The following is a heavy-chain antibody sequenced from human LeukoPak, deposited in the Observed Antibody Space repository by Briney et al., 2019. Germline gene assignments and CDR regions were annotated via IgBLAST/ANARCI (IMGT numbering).Heavy chain of an antibody. CDR3: ARESDFWSGRNFDY. Sequence: ASVKVSCKASGYTFTSYDINWVRQATGQGLEWMGWMNPNSGNTGYAQKFQGRVTMTRNTSISTAYMELSSLRSEDTAVYYCARESDFWSGRNFDYWGQGTLVTVSS. J-gene: IGHJ4*02. D-gene: IGHD3-3*01. CDR1: GYTFTSYD. CDR2: MNPNSGNT. V-gene: IGHV1-8*01.